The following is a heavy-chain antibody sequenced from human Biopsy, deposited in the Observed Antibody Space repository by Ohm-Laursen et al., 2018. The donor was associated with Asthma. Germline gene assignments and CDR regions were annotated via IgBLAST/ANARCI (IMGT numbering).Heavy chain of an antibody. Sequence: ASVKVSCKTYGYTFNSAGITWVRQAPGQGLEWMGWISVYNGNTKVAQKLQDRVTMITDTSTSTAYIELRSLRSDDTTVYFCARAVDYSHYYGIDVWGQGTTFTVS. CDR2: ISVYNGNT. D-gene: IGHD3-10*01. CDR1: GYTFNSAG. V-gene: IGHV1-18*01. CDR3: ARAVDYSHYYGIDV. J-gene: IGHJ6*02.